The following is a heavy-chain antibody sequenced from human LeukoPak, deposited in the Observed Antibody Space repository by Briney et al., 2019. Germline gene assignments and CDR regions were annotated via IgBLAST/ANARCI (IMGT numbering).Heavy chain of an antibody. CDR3: AKGYYDYVWGSYYFDY. CDR2: ISGSGGST. V-gene: IGHV3-23*01. J-gene: IGHJ4*02. CDR1: GFTFSSYA. Sequence: GGPLRLSCAASGFTFSSYAMTWVPQAPGKGLEWVSVISGSGGSTYYADSVKGRFTISRDNSRDTLYLQMNSLRAEDTAVYYCAKGYYDYVWGSYYFDYWGQGTLVTVSS. D-gene: IGHD3-16*01.